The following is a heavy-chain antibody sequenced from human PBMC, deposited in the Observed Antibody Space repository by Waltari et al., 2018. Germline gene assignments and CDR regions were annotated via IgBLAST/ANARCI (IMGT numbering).Heavy chain of an antibody. J-gene: IGHJ4*02. D-gene: IGHD3-3*01. Sequence: QVQLQESGPGLVKPSQTLSLTCTVSGGSIRSGGSSWSWIRQHPGNGLEWIGYIDYSGSTYYNPSLKSRVTISVDTSKNQFSLKLSSVTAADTAVYYCARSTIFVDYWGQGTLVTVSS. CDR2: IDYSGST. CDR3: ARSTIFVDY. CDR1: GGSIRSGGSS. V-gene: IGHV4-31*03.